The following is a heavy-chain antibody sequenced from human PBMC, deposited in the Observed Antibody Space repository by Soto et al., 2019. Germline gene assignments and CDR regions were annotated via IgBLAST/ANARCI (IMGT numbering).Heavy chain of an antibody. CDR1: GGSISSSSYY. CDR3: ARLPSGSYFDY. J-gene: IGHJ4*02. Sequence: PSETLSLTCTVSGGSISSSSYYWGWIRQPPGKGLEWIGSIYYSGSTYYNKSLKSRVTISVDTSKNKIYLKLSSVTAADTTVYYCARLPSGSYFDYWGQGTLVTVSS. V-gene: IGHV4-39*01. CDR2: IYYSGST. D-gene: IGHD1-26*01.